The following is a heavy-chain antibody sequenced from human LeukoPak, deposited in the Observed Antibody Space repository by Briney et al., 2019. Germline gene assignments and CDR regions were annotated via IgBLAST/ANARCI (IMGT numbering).Heavy chain of an antibody. D-gene: IGHD6-19*01. CDR2: IYTSGST. CDR1: GGSISSYY. Sequence: SETLSLTCTVSGGSISSYYWSWIRQPAGKGLEWIGRIYTSGSTDYNPSLESRVTISVDTSKNHFSLKLSSVTAADAAVYYCARVSRNTSGWYPDYWGQGTLVTVSS. V-gene: IGHV4-4*07. CDR3: ARVSRNTSGWYPDY. J-gene: IGHJ4*02.